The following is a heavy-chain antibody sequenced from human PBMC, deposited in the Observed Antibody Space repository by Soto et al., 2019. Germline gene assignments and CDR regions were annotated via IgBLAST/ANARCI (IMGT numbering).Heavy chain of an antibody. D-gene: IGHD3-22*01. CDR3: ATYSYDSSGYFVY. CDR1: GDTLSSYA. CDR2: IIPILDIA. Sequence: ASVKVSCKASGDTLSSYAISWVRQAPRQGLEWMGRIIPILDIANYAQKFQGRVMITADKSTSTAYMELSSLRSEDTAVYYCATYSYDSSGYFVYWGQGTLVTVSS. V-gene: IGHV1-69*04. J-gene: IGHJ4*02.